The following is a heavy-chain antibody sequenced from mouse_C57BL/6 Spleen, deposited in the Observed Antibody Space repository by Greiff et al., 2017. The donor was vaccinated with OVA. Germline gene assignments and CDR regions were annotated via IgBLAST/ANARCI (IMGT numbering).Heavy chain of an antibody. Sequence: QVQLQQPGAELVRPGTSVKLSCKASGYTFTSYWMHWVKQRPGQGLEWIGVIDPSDSYTNYNQKFKGKATLTVDTSSSTAYMQLSSLTSEDSAVYYCAREVRVLLRDYAMDYWGQGTSVTVSS. V-gene: IGHV1-59*01. J-gene: IGHJ4*01. CDR2: IDPSDSYT. D-gene: IGHD1-1*01. CDR3: AREVRVLLRDYAMDY. CDR1: GYTFTSYW.